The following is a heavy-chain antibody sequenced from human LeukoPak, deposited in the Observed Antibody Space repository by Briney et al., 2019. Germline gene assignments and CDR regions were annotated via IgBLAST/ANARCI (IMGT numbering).Heavy chain of an antibody. CDR1: GGSISSYY. J-gene: IGHJ3*02. D-gene: IGHD2-15*01. V-gene: IGHV4-59*01. CDR3: ARVRGGFDAFDT. CDR2: INYSGGT. Sequence: PSETLSLTCTVSGGSISSYYWSWIRQPPGKGLEWIGFINYSGGTNYTPSLKSRVTISVDTSKNQFFLKLSSVTAADTAVYYCARVRGGFDAFDTWGQGTMVTVSS.